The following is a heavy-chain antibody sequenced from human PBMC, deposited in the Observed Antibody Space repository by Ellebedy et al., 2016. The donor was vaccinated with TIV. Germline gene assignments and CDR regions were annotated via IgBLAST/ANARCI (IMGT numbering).Heavy chain of an antibody. CDR2: IVAASDYT. J-gene: IGHJ4*02. CDR1: GFTFRNHA. D-gene: IGHD2-2*01. V-gene: IGHV3-23*01. Sequence: GESLKIPCSASGFTFRNHAMVWVRQAPGKGLEWVSAIVAASDYTIYADSVKGRFTTSRDNCMNTLYLRMNSLRAEDTALYYCAKELVSRSSLSFDYWGQGSQVTVSS. CDR3: AKELVSRSSLSFDY.